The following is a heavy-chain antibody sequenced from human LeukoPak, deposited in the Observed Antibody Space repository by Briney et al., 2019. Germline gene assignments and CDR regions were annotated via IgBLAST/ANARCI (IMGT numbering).Heavy chain of an antibody. CDR1: GGSISSYF. V-gene: IGHV4-59*08. CDR3: ARSSYGYNWFDP. Sequence: SETLSLTCTVSGGSISSYFWSWIRQLPGKGLEWIGNIYYSGSTNYNPSLKSRVTISVGTSKNQFSLYLSSVTAADTAVYYCARSSYGYNWFDPWGQGTLVTVSS. D-gene: IGHD5-18*01. CDR2: IYYSGST. J-gene: IGHJ5*02.